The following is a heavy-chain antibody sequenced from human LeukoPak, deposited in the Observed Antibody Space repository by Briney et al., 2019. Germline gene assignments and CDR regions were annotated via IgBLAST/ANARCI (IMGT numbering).Heavy chain of an antibody. V-gene: IGHV4-4*02. D-gene: IGHD6-19*01. Sequence: SGTLSLTCAVSGGSISSSNWWSWVRQPPGKGLEWIGEIYHSGSTNYNPSLKSRVTISVDKSKNQFSLKLSSVTAADTAVYYCARRGPIAVASYYFDYWGQGTLVTDSS. CDR3: ARRGPIAVASYYFDY. CDR2: IYHSGST. J-gene: IGHJ4*02. CDR1: GGSISSSNW.